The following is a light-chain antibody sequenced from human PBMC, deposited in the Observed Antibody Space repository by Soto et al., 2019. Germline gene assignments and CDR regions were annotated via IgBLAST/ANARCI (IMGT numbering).Light chain of an antibody. CDR2: AAS. J-gene: IGKJ1*01. CDR3: QHHGSSLWT. CDR1: QSVSSSY. V-gene: IGKV3-20*01. Sequence: EIVLTQSPGTLSLSPGERATLSCRASQSVSSSYLGWYQQKPGQAPRLLIYAASSRAAGVPDRFSGRGSETDCSLTINRLEPEDSAVYYCQHHGSSLWTFGQGTRVEIK.